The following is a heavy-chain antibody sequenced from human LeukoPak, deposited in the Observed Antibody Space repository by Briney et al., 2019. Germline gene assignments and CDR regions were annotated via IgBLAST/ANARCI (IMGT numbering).Heavy chain of an antibody. CDR2: IYDSENT. V-gene: IGHV4-30-2*01. D-gene: IGHD2/OR15-2a*01. CDR3: ARANSSGGAFDI. Sequence: SETLSLTCAVSGGSFSSGSYSWTWIRQPPGKGLEWIGYIYDSENTYYNPSLKSRVNISLDRPTNQFSLKLSSVTAADTAVYYCARANSSGGAFDIWGQGTMVTVSS. CDR1: GGSFSSGSYS. J-gene: IGHJ3*02.